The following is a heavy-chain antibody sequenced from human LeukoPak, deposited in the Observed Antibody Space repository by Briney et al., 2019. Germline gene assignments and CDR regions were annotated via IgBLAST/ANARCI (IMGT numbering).Heavy chain of an antibody. CDR2: ISGSGHFT. V-gene: IGHV3-23*01. CDR1: GFTFKSHG. J-gene: IGHJ4*02. Sequence: GGSLGLSCEASGFTFKSHGMSWVRKAPGKGLEWVSGISGSGHFTDYADSVKGRFTISRDNSKNTLNLQMNSLRAEDTAVYYCVKERYCSGGSCYSSHDLYWGLGTLVTVSS. D-gene: IGHD2-15*01. CDR3: VKERYCSGGSCYSSHDLY.